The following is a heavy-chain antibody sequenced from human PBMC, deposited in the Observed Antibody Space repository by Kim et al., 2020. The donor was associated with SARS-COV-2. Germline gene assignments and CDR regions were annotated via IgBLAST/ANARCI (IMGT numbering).Heavy chain of an antibody. D-gene: IGHD3-10*01. J-gene: IGHJ4*02. CDR2: ISWNSGSI. CDR3: AKDISTRVRGASIDY. V-gene: IGHV3-9*01. Sequence: LSLTCAASGFTFDDYAMHWVRQAPGKGLEWVSGISWNSGSIGYADSVKGRFTISRDNAKNSLYLQMNSLRAEDTALYYCAKDISTRVRGASIDYWGQGTLVTVSS. CDR1: GFTFDDYA.